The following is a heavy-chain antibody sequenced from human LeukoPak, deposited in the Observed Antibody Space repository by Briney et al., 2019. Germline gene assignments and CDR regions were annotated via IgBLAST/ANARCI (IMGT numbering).Heavy chain of an antibody. Sequence: GGSLRLSCAASGFSLSTYWMHWVRQAPGKGVVWVSRISSDGSSTNYADSVKGRFTISRDNAKNTLYLQVNSLRAEDTAVYYCATGDGDSRYYFDSWGQGTLVTVSS. J-gene: IGHJ4*02. CDR3: ATGDGDSRYYFDS. D-gene: IGHD4-17*01. V-gene: IGHV3-74*01. CDR1: GFSLSTYW. CDR2: ISSDGSST.